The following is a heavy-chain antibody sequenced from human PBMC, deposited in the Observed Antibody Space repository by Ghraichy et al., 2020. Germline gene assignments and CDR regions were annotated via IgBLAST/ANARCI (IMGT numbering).Heavy chain of an antibody. V-gene: IGHV3-23*01. CDR2: ISSSGGST. Sequence: GGSLRLSCAASGFTLNSNGMSWVRQAPGKGLAWVSAISSSGGSTYYADSVKGRFTVSRDISKNTLYLQMNSLRAEDTAVYFCAKDFGSYGLYYFDYWGQGTLVTVSS. D-gene: IGHD5-18*01. CDR1: GFTLNSNG. J-gene: IGHJ4*02. CDR3: AKDFGSYGLYYFDY.